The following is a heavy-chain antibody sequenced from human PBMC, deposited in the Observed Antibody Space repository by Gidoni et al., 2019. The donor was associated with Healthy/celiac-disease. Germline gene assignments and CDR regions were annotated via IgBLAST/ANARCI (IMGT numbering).Heavy chain of an antibody. CDR3: ARYKFDLYYFDY. J-gene: IGHJ4*02. Sequence: EVQLVEAGGGLVQPGGSLRRSCAASGFTVSSNYMSWVRQAPGKGLEWVSVIYSGGSTYYADSVKGRFTISRDNSKNTLYLQMNSLRAEDTAVYYCARYKFDLYYFDYWGQGTLVTVSS. CDR2: IYSGGST. D-gene: IGHD1-20*01. CDR1: GFTVSSNY. V-gene: IGHV3-66*01.